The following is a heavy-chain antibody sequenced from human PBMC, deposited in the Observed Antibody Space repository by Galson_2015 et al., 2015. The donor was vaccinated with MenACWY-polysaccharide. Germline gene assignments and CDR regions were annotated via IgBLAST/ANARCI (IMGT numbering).Heavy chain of an antibody. J-gene: IGHJ3*02. V-gene: IGHV7-4-1*02. CDR1: GYTFGSYA. CDR2: INTNTGNP. CDR3: ARESEYYDSFDGVDI. D-gene: IGHD2/OR15-2a*01. Sequence: SVKVSCKASGYTFGSYAMNWVRQAPGQGLEWMGWINTNTGNPTSAPGFTGRFVFSLDTSVRTAYLQISSLKAADTAVYYCARESEYYDSFDGVDIWGQGTMVTVPS.